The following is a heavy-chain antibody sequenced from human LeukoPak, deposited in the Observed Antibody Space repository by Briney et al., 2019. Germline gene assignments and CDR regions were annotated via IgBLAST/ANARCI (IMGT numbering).Heavy chain of an antibody. Sequence: SQTLSLTCTVSGGSIRSSDYYWSWLRQPPGKGLEWIGYIYYSGCSYYNPSLKSRMTISIDTSKNQFSLKLSSVTAADTAVYYCARYSSLSRSPRWFDPWGQGTLVTVSS. CDR1: GGSIRSSDYY. V-gene: IGHV4-30-4*01. J-gene: IGHJ5*02. D-gene: IGHD6-6*01. CDR3: ARYSSLSRSPRWFDP. CDR2: IYYSGCS.